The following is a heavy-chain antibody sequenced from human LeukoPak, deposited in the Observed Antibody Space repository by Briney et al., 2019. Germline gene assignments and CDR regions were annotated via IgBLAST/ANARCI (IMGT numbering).Heavy chain of an antibody. V-gene: IGHV3-23*01. CDR1: GFTFSSYA. D-gene: IGHD2-2*01. CDR3: AKEPDIVVVPAAEFDY. Sequence: QAGGSLRLSCAASGFTFSSYAMSWVRQAPGKGLEWVSAISGSGGSTYYADSVKGRFTISRDNSKNTLYLQMNSLRAEDTAVYYCAKEPDIVVVPAAEFDYWGQGTLVTVSS. J-gene: IGHJ4*02. CDR2: ISGSGGST.